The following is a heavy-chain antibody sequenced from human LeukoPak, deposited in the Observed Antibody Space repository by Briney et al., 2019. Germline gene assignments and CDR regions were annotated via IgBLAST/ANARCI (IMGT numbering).Heavy chain of an antibody. Sequence: ASVKVSCKASGGTFSSYAISWVRQAPGQGLEWMGWINPNSGGTNYAQKFQGRVTMTRDTSISTAYMELSRLRSDDTAVYYCARYSYGSFDAFDIWGQGTMVTVSS. D-gene: IGHD5-18*01. CDR2: INPNSGGT. J-gene: IGHJ3*02. CDR3: ARYSYGSFDAFDI. CDR1: GGTFSSYA. V-gene: IGHV1-2*02.